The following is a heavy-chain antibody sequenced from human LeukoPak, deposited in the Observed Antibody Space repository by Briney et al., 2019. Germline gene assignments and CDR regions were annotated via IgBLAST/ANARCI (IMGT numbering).Heavy chain of an antibody. J-gene: IGHJ5*02. V-gene: IGHV4-31*03. CDR2: IYYSGST. D-gene: IGHD5-18*01. CDR1: GGSISIGGYY. CDR3: ARDLGVQLWLRGWFDP. Sequence: SETLSLTCTVSGGSISIGGYYWSWIRQHPGKGLEWIGYIYYSGSTYYNPSLKSRVTISVDTSKNQFSLKLSSVTAADTAVYYCARDLGVQLWLRGWFDPWGQGTLVTVSS.